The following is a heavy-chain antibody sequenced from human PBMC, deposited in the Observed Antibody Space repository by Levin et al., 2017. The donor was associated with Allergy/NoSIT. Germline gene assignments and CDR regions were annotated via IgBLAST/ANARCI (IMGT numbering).Heavy chain of an antibody. CDR1: GGSLGTYY. D-gene: IGHD4-23*01. CDR3: ARERGYGGNSAYWYFDL. CDR2: IYYSGST. Sequence: SETLSLTCTVSGGSLGTYYWSWIRQPPGKGLEWIGNIYYSGSTNYNPSLKSRVTMSVDTFENQFSLKVTTVTAADTAVYYCARERGYGGNSAYWYFDLWGRGTLVTVSS. V-gene: IGHV4-59*01. J-gene: IGHJ2*01.